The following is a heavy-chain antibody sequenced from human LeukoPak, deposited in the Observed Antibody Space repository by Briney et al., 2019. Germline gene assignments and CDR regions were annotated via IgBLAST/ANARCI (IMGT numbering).Heavy chain of an antibody. Sequence: RGGSLRLSCAASRFTFSSYWVHWVRQAPGGGVVWVSRIKSAGSTRCEDSVKGRFHVFRDNAKNTVSLQMNSLRAGDTGVYYCARAPSEIGGYYPEYFRHWGQGTLVIVSS. CDR1: RFTFSSYW. CDR2: IKSAGST. V-gene: IGHV3-74*01. D-gene: IGHD3-22*01. J-gene: IGHJ1*01. CDR3: ARAPSEIGGYYPEYFRH.